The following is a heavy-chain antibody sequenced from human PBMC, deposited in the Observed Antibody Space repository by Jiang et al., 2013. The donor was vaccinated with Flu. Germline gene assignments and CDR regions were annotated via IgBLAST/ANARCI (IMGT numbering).Heavy chain of an antibody. V-gene: IGHV4-31*03. CDR1: GGSISSGGYY. J-gene: IGHJ4*02. Sequence: GPGLVKPSQTLSLTCTVSGGSISSGGYYWSWIRQHPGKGLEWIGYIYYSGSTYYNPSLKSRVTISVDTSKNQFSLKLSSVTAADTAVYYCARDVWRSGSVDYWGQGTLVTVSS. D-gene: IGHD3-10*01. CDR2: IYYSGST. CDR3: ARDVWRSGSVDY.